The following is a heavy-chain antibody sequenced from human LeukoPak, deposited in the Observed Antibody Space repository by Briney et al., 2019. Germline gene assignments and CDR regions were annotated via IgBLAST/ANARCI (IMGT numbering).Heavy chain of an antibody. CDR1: GLTFSSYG. CDR2: IWYDGSNK. CDR3: ARDNPSGGSSGWTGLDY. V-gene: IGHV3-33*01. Sequence: PGGSLRLSCAASGLTFSSYGMHWVRQAPGKGLEWVAVIWYDGSNKNYVDSVKGRFTISRDNSKNTLYLEMKSLRAEDTAVYYCARDNPSGGSSGWTGLDYWGQRTLVTVSS. D-gene: IGHD6-19*01. J-gene: IGHJ4*02.